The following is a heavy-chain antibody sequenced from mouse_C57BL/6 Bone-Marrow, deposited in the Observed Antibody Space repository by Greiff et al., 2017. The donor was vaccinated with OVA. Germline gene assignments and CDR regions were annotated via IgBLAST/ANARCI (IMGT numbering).Heavy chain of an antibody. J-gene: IGHJ2*01. CDR3: YWDYFDY. V-gene: IGHV1-15*01. CDR2: IDPETGGT. Sequence: VQLQESGAELVRPGASVTLSCKASGYTFTDYEMHWVKQTPVHGLEWIGAIDPETGGTAYNQKFKGKAILTADKSSSTAYMELRSLTSEDSAVYYCYWDYFDYWGQGTTLTVSS. CDR1: GYTFTDYE. D-gene: IGHD4-1*01.